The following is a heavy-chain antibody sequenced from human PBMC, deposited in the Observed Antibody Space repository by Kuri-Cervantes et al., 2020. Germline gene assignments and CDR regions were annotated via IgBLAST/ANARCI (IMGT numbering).Heavy chain of an antibody. CDR1: GNTFTTYD. V-gene: IGHV1-3*01. CDR3: ARDPRRGQGRNSYYYYYYMDV. J-gene: IGHJ6*03. D-gene: IGHD4-23*01. CDR2: INAGNGNT. Sequence: ASVKVSCKASGNTFTTYDIKWMRQATGQRLEWMGWINAGNGNTKYSQKFQGRVTITRDTSASTAYMELCSLRSEDTAVYYCARDPRRGQGRNSYYYYYYMDVWGKGTTVTVSS.